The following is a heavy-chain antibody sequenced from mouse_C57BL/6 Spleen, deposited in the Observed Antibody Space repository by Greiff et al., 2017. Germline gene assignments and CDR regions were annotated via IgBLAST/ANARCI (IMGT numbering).Heavy chain of an antibody. V-gene: IGHV1-4*01. D-gene: IGHD5-2*01. J-gene: IGHJ3*01. CDR3: ARPEYNVSFAY. Sequence: VKLQESGPELARPGASVKMSCKASGYTFTSYTMHWVKQRPGKGLEWIGCINPSSGYTKYNQKFKDKATLTADKSSSTAYMQLSSLTSEDSTVYYCARPEYNVSFAYGGQGTLATVSA. CDR1: GYTFTSYT. CDR2: INPSSGYT.